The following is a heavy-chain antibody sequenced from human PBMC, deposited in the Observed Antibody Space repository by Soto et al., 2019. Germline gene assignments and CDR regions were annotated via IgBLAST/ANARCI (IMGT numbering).Heavy chain of an antibody. CDR2: ISAYNGNT. J-gene: IGHJ6*02. D-gene: IGHD6-19*01. Sequence: QVQLVQSGAEVKKPGASVKVSCRASGYTFTSYVISWVRQAPGQGLEWMGWISAYNGNTNFAQKLQGRVTMTTDTSTSIAYMELRSLRSDDTAVYYCARVVATVAGPYGMDVLGQGTTVTVSS. V-gene: IGHV1-18*01. CDR1: GYTFTSYV. CDR3: ARVVATVAGPYGMDV.